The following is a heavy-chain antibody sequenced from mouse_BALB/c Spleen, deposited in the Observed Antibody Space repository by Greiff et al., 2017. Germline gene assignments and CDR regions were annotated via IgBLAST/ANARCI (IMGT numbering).Heavy chain of an antibody. D-gene: IGHD1-1*01. Sequence: QVQLQQSGAELARPGASVKLSCKASGYTFTSYWMQWVKQRPGQGLEWIGAIYPGDGDTRYTQKFKGKATLTADKSSSTAYMQLSSLASEDSAVYYCARRSDYYFDYWGQGTTLTVSS. J-gene: IGHJ2*01. CDR3: ARRSDYYFDY. CDR2: IYPGDGDT. CDR1: GYTFTSYW. V-gene: IGHV1-87*01.